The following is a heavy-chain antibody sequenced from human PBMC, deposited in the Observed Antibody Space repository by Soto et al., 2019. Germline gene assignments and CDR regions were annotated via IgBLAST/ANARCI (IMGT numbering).Heavy chain of an antibody. Sequence: ESGGGVVQPGRSLRRSCAASGFMFSGFGMHWVRQAPGKGLQWVAGISKDGSKKYYADSVKGRFTISRDNSKKTLYLQMNSLRAEDTAVYYCANPSGYYFGLGSHDEASDMWGQGTGVTVFS. CDR1: GFMFSGFG. CDR2: ISKDGSKK. V-gene: IGHV3-30*18. J-gene: IGHJ3*02. D-gene: IGHD3-10*01. CDR3: ANPSGYYFGLGSHDEASDM.